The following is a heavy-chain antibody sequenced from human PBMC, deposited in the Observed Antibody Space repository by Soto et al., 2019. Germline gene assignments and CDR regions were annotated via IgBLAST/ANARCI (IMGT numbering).Heavy chain of an antibody. CDR2: MNPNSGNT. J-gene: IGHJ4*02. CDR1: GYPFTSYD. D-gene: IGHD1-26*01. CDR3: AFRSGSYVDYFDD. Sequence: VRLLQSGAEVKKPGASVKVSCKASGYPFTSYDINWVRQSTGQGLEWMGWMNPNSGNTGYAQKFQGRVTMPRNNSISTAYMELGSLRSEDTAVYYCAFRSGSYVDYFDDWGKGTMVTASS. V-gene: IGHV1-8*01.